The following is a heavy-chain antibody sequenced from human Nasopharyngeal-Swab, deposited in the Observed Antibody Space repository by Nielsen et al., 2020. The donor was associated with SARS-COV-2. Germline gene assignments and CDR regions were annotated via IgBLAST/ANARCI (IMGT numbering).Heavy chain of an antibody. Sequence: GGSLRLSCAASGFTFSSYSMNWVRQASGKGLEWVSSISSSSSYIYYADSVKGRFTISRDNAKNSLYLQMNSLRAEDTAVYYCARVSFDSSGYYSTGPQKYWGQGTLVTVSS. J-gene: IGHJ4*02. CDR1: GFTFSSYS. CDR2: ISSSSSYI. CDR3: ARVSFDSSGYYSTGPQKY. D-gene: IGHD3-22*01. V-gene: IGHV3-21*01.